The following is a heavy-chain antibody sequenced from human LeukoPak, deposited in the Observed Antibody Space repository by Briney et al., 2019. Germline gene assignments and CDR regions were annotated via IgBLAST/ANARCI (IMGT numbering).Heavy chain of an antibody. J-gene: IGHJ4*02. Sequence: PGGSLRLSCAASGFTFSSYAMHWVRQAPGKGLEWVAVISYDGSNKYYADSVKGRFTISRDNSKNTLYLQMNSLRAEDTAVYYCARVPGEWLRLNHYFDYWGQGTLVTVSS. CDR1: GFTFSSYA. D-gene: IGHD5-12*01. CDR3: ARVPGEWLRLNHYFDY. CDR2: ISYDGSNK. V-gene: IGHV3-30-3*01.